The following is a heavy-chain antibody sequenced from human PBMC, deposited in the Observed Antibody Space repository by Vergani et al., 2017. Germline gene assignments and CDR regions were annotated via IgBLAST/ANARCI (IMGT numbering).Heavy chain of an antibody. D-gene: IGHD3-9*01. CDR2: INPSGGHT. V-gene: IGHV1-46*03. J-gene: IGHJ4*02. CDR1: GYTFSNYY. Sequence: QVQVVQSGAEVKKSGASVKVSCKTSGYTFSNYYMHWVRQAPGQGLGWMGIINPSGGHTNYAQKFQGRVTMTRDTSTSTVYMELSSLRSEDTAIYFCARGDYCSLTGYRYLGQGTLVTVSA. CDR3: ARGDYCSLTGYRY.